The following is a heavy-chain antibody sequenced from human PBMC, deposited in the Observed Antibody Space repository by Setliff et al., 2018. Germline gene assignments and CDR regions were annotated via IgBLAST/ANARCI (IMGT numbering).Heavy chain of an antibody. Sequence: GGSLRLSCAASGFTFNNYAMHWVRQAPGKGLEWVAMIWFDGSNTHYPGSVKGRFTVSRDNSKNMVYLQMNSLRVDDTAVYYCVRDPPNSGWAFDYWGQGTLVTVSS. CDR2: IWFDGSNT. J-gene: IGHJ4*02. V-gene: IGHV3-33*08. CDR3: VRDPPNSGWAFDY. CDR1: GFTFNNYA. D-gene: IGHD6-19*01.